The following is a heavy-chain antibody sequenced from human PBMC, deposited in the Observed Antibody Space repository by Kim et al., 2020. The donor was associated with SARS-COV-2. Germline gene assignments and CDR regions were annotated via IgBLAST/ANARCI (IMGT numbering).Heavy chain of an antibody. J-gene: IGHJ5*01. CDR2: GTTT. Sequence: GTTTYYADSLKGRFTISKDNAKNSLSLQMNSLRVEDTAVYYCARNKILDSWGQGTLVTVSS. V-gene: IGHV3-11*04. CDR3: ARNKILDS. D-gene: IGHD2-15*01.